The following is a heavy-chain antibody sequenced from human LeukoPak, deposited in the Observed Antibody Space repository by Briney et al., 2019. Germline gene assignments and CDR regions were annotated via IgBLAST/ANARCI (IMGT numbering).Heavy chain of an antibody. V-gene: IGHV3-11*01. D-gene: IGHD2-21*02. CDR3: ARERLGVTAFAF. J-gene: IGHJ3*01. CDR2: ISNSGTII. CDR1: GFTFSDYY. Sequence: SGGSLRLSCAASGFTFSDYYMSWIRQAPGKGLEWVSYISNSGTIIYYADSVKGRFTISRDNAKNSVYLQMNSLRAEDTAVYYCARERLGVTAFAFWGQGTMVTVSS.